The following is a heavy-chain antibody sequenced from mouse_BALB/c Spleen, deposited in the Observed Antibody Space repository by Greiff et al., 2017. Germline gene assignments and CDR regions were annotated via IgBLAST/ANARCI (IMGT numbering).Heavy chain of an antibody. CDR3: ERYYYGSSDY. Sequence: VQLKESGPSLVKPSQTLSLTCSVTGVSITSGYWNWIRKFPGNKLEYMGNISYSGSSYYNPSLKSRISITRNTTKNQYYLQLNSVTTEDTSTYYCERYYYGSSDYWGQGTTLTVSS. V-gene: IGHV3-8*02. CDR2: ISYSGSS. J-gene: IGHJ2*01. D-gene: IGHD1-1*01. CDR1: GVSITSGY.